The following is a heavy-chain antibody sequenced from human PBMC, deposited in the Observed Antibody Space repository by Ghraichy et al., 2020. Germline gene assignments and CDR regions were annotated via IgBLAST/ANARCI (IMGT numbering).Heavy chain of an antibody. CDR3: ARAGGGGSWYFDV. CDR2: FYTSGST. D-gene: IGHD2-15*01. Sequence: SETLSLTCPVSGGSISSYNWCWIRHPAGKGLEWIGRFYTSGSTNYNPSLRGRVTTSLDTSKNQFSLKLSSVTAADTAVYYCARAGGGGSWYFDVWGRGTLVAVSA. J-gene: IGHJ2*01. CDR1: GGSISSYN. V-gene: IGHV4-4*07.